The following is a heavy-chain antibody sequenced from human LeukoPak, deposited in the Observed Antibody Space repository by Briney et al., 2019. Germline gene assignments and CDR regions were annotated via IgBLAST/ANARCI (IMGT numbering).Heavy chain of an antibody. J-gene: IGHJ4*02. CDR1: GGTFSSYA. V-gene: IGHV1-69*13. CDR2: IIPIFGTA. D-gene: IGHD3-10*01. Sequence: ASVKVSCKASGGTFSSYAISWVRQAPGQGLEWMGGIIPIFGTANYAQKFQGRVTITADESTSTAYMELSSLRSEDTAVYYCVRDSDDYYWALDFWGQGTPVTVSS. CDR3: VRDSDDYYWALDF.